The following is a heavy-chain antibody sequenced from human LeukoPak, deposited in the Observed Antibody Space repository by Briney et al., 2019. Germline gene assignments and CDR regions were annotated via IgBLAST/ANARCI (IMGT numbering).Heavy chain of an antibody. Sequence: GASVKVSCKASGYTFTSYYMHWVRQAPGQGLEWMGIINPSGGSTSYAQKFQGRVTMTRDTSTSTVYMELSSLRSGDTAVYYCAREAGSYLLDPWGQGTLVTVSS. CDR1: GYTFTSYY. CDR2: INPSGGST. CDR3: AREAGSYLLDP. V-gene: IGHV1-46*01. D-gene: IGHD3-10*01. J-gene: IGHJ5*02.